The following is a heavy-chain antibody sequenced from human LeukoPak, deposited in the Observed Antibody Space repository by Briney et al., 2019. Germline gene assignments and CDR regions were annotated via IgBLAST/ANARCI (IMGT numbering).Heavy chain of an antibody. CDR3: ARPRDIVATGDNYYFDY. CDR2: IIPIFGTA. D-gene: IGHD5-12*01. Sequence: SVKVSCKASGGTFSSYAISWVRQAPGQGLEWMGGIIPIFGTANYAQKFQGRVTITADESTSTAYMELSSPRSEDTAVYYCARPRDIVATGDNYYFDYWGQGTLVTVSS. CDR1: GGTFSSYA. V-gene: IGHV1-69*13. J-gene: IGHJ4*02.